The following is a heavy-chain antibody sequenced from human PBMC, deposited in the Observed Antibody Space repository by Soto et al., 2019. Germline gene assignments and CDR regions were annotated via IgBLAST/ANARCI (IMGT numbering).Heavy chain of an antibody. CDR1: GYSFTSYW. CDR2: IYPGDSDT. V-gene: IGHV5-51*01. J-gene: IGHJ5*02. CDR3: ARRNHFWSGYYTNWFDT. D-gene: IGHD3-3*02. Sequence: PGESLKISCKGSGYSFTSYWIGWVRQMPGKGLEWMGIIYPGDSDTRYSPSFQGQVTISADKSISTAYLQWSSLKASDTAMYYCARRNHFWSGYYTNWFDTWGQGTLVTVSS.